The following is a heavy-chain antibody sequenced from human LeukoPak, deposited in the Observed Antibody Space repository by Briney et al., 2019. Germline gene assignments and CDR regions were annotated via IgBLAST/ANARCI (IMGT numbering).Heavy chain of an antibody. V-gene: IGHV1-69*05. Sequence: SVKVSCKASGGTFSSYAICWVRQAPGQGLEWMGRIIPIFGTANYAQKFQGRVTITTDESTSTAYMELSSLRSEDTAVYYCARDRGGYGNWFDPWGQGTLVTVSS. J-gene: IGHJ5*02. CDR1: GGTFSSYA. CDR3: ARDRGGYGNWFDP. D-gene: IGHD5-12*01. CDR2: IIPIFGTA.